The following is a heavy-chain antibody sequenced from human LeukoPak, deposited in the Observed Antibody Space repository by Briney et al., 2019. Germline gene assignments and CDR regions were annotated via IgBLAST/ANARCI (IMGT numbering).Heavy chain of an antibody. CDR2: ISSGSRTI. D-gene: IGHD3-22*01. CDR3: ARESYYYDSSAYLPSGFDY. V-gene: IGHV3-48*01. CDR1: GFTFSSSS. Sequence: TGGSLRLSCAASGFTFSSSSMNWVRQAPGKGLEWVSYISSGSRTIYYADSVKGRFTISRDNAKNSLYLQMNSLRAEDTAVYYCARESYYYDSSAYLPSGFDYWGQGTLVTVSS. J-gene: IGHJ4*02.